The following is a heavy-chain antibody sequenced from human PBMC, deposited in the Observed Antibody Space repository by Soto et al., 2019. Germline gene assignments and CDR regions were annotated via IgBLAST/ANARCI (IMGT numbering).Heavy chain of an antibody. J-gene: IGHJ6*03. CDR3: ATARGQRRYYYYYMDV. CDR2: INHSGST. CDR1: GGSFSGYY. D-gene: IGHD3-10*01. Sequence: SETLSLTCAVYGGSFSGYYWSWIRQPPGKGLEWIGEINHSGSTNYNPSLKSRVTISVDTSKNQFSLKLSSVTAADTAVYYCATARGQRRYYYYYMDVWGKGTTVTVSS. V-gene: IGHV4-34*01.